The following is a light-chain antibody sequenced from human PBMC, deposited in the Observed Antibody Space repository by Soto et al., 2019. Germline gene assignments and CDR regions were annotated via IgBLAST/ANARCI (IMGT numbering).Light chain of an antibody. Sequence: QSALTQPASVSGSPGQSITVSCTGTSSDIGAYDYVSWYQQHPGKAPKVIISEVSKRPSGVSNRFSGSKSGNTASLTISGLQAEDEAEYYCSSYTNINTRACVFGTGTKLTVL. CDR2: EVS. CDR3: SSYTNINTRACV. V-gene: IGLV2-14*01. CDR1: SSDIGAYDY. J-gene: IGLJ1*01.